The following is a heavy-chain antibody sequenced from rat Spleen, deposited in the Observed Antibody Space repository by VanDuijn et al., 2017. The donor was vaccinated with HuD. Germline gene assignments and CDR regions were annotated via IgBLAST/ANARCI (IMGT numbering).Heavy chain of an antibody. Sequence: EVQLVESGGGLVQPGRSLKLSCAASGFTVSDYNMAWVRQAPKKGLEWVATISYDGSNTYYRDSVKGRFTISRDNAKSTLYLQMDSLRSEDTASYYCARLGVVITSGVMDAWGQGASVTVSS. J-gene: IGHJ4*01. CDR2: ISYDGSNT. D-gene: IGHD1-12*02. CDR1: GFTVSDYN. V-gene: IGHV5-7*01. CDR3: ARLGVVITSGVMDA.